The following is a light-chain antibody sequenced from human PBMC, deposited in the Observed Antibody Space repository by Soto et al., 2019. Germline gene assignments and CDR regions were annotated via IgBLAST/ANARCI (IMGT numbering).Light chain of an antibody. CDR1: QSVSSNY. V-gene: IGKV3-20*01. CDR3: PQDGSLPPGT. Sequence: EIVLTQSPGTLSLSPGERATLSCRASQSVSSNYLAWYQQKPGQAPRFLIYGASSRASSIPDRFSGSGSGTDFTLTISRLEPEDFAVYYCPQDGSLPPGTFGQGNKVEIK. J-gene: IGKJ1*01. CDR2: GAS.